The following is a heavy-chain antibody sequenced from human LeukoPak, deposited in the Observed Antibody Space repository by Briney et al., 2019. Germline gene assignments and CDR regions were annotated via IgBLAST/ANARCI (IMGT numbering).Heavy chain of an antibody. CDR1: RGSLNSYY. CDR2: VRYSGST. D-gene: IGHD3-3*01. V-gene: IGHV4-59*01. Sequence: SETLSLTCTVSRGSLNSYYWSWIRQSPGKGLEWIGYVRYSGSTHYNPSLKSRVTISVDTSKKYFSLKLTSVTAADTAVYYCARFLETDNCFDPWGQGILVIVSS. CDR3: ARFLETDNCFDP. J-gene: IGHJ5*02.